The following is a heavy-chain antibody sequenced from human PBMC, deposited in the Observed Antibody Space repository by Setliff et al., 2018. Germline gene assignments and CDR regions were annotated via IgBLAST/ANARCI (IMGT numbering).Heavy chain of an antibody. V-gene: IGHV4-59*12. CDR3: ARSTVTTDYYYYYMDV. CDR2: IYYSGST. Sequence: SETLSLTCTVSGGSIRRYYWNWIRQPPGKGLEWIGYIYYSGSTNYNPSLKSRVTMSVDTSKNQFSLKLSSLTAADTAVYYCARSTVTTDYYYYYMDVWGKGTTVTVSS. D-gene: IGHD4-17*01. J-gene: IGHJ6*03. CDR1: GGSIRRYY.